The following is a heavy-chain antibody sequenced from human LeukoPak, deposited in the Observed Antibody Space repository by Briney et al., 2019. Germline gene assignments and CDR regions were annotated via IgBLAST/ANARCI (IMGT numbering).Heavy chain of an antibody. CDR2: INHSGST. CDR1: GGSFSGYY. CDR3: AVQLRGSYYYYGMDV. V-gene: IGHV4-34*01. J-gene: IGHJ6*02. Sequence: SETLSLTCAVYGGSFSGYYWSWIRQPPGKGLEWVGEINHSGSTNYNPSLKSRVTISVDTSKNQFSLKLSSVTAADTAVYYCAVQLRGSYYYYGMDVWGQGTTVTVSS. D-gene: IGHD5-18*01.